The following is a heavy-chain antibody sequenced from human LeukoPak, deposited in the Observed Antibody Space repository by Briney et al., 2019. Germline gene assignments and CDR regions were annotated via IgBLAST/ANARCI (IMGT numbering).Heavy chain of an antibody. D-gene: IGHD3-10*01. CDR2: IIPIFGTA. V-gene: IGHV1-69*06. CDR1: GYTFTGYY. Sequence: GASVTVSCKASGYTFTGYYMHWVRQAPGQGLEWMGGIIPIFGTANYAQKFQGRVTITADKSTSTAYMELSSLRSEDTAVYYCARGPTAMVRGVPSYYYMDVWGKGTTVTVSS. J-gene: IGHJ6*03. CDR3: ARGPTAMVRGVPSYYYMDV.